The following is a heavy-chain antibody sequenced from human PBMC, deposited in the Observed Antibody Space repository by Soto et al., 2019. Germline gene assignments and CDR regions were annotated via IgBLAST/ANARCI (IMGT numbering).Heavy chain of an antibody. CDR1: GGCISSYY. J-gene: IGHJ4*02. V-gene: IGHV4-59*08. Sequence: PSETVSLTCTVSGGCISSYYWSWIRRPPGKGLEWIGYIYYSGSTNYNPSLKSRVTISVDTSKNQFSLKLSSVTAADTAVYYCARHVGFGEPFDYWGQGTLVTVSS. CDR3: ARHVGFGEPFDY. D-gene: IGHD3-10*01. CDR2: IYYSGST.